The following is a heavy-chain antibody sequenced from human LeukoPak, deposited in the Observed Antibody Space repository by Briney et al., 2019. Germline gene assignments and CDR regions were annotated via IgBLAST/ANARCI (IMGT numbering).Heavy chain of an antibody. Sequence: GGSLRLSCAASGFTFSAAWMTWVRQAPGKGLEWVGRIKSRSDGGTADYAAPVKGRFTISRDDSKNTLNLQMNSLKTEDTAVYYCTRGYGDLDYWGQGTLVTVSS. CDR1: GFTFSAAW. CDR2: IKSRSDGGTA. V-gene: IGHV3-15*01. D-gene: IGHD4-17*01. J-gene: IGHJ4*02. CDR3: TRGYGDLDY.